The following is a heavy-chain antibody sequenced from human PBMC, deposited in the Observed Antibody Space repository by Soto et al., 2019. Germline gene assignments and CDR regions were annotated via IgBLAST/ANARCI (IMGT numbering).Heavy chain of an antibody. Sequence: GGSLRLSCAASGFTFSSYAMSWVRQAPGKGLEWVSAISGSGGSTYYADSVKGRFTISRDNSKNTLYLQMNSLRAEDTAVYYCAKDLPSIAVASDSFDPWGQGTLVTVSS. CDR2: ISGSGGST. V-gene: IGHV3-23*01. J-gene: IGHJ5*02. D-gene: IGHD6-19*01. CDR1: GFTFSSYA. CDR3: AKDLPSIAVASDSFDP.